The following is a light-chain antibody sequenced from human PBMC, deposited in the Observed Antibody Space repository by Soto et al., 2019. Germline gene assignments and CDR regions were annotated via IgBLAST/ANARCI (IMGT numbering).Light chain of an antibody. Sequence: EIVSTQSPATLSLSPGERATLSCRASQSVGSDLAWYQQKPGQAPRLLMYDASNRATGIPARFSGSGSGTDFTLTISSLEPEDFAVYYCQQRYNWLITFGQGTRLEIK. CDR1: QSVGSD. V-gene: IGKV3-11*01. CDR2: DAS. CDR3: QQRYNWLIT. J-gene: IGKJ5*01.